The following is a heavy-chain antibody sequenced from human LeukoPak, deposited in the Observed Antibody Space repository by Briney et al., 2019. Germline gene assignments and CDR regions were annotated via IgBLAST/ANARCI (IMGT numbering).Heavy chain of an antibody. CDR3: ASLPPRFDMVLSVDY. J-gene: IGHJ4*02. Sequence: GGSLRLSCAASGFTFSSYAMHWVRQAPGKGLEWVAVISYDGSNKYYADSVKGRFTISRDNSKNTLYLQMNSLRAEDTAVYYCASLPPRFDMVLSVDYWGQGTLVTVSS. D-gene: IGHD3-10*01. V-gene: IGHV3-30-3*01. CDR2: ISYDGSNK. CDR1: GFTFSSYA.